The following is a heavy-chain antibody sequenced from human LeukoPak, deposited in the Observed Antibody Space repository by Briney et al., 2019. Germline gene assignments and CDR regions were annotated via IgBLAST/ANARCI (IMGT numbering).Heavy chain of an antibody. Sequence: PSETLSLTCTVSGGSISSNSYYWGWIRQPPGKGLKWIGSIYYSGSTYYNPSLKSRVTISVDTSKDQFSLKLNSVTAADTAVYYCARNRYYYGSGNYGVPNWFDPWGQGTLVTVSS. J-gene: IGHJ5*02. D-gene: IGHD3-10*01. V-gene: IGHV4-39*01. CDR3: ARNRYYYGSGNYGVPNWFDP. CDR1: GGSISSNSYY. CDR2: IYYSGST.